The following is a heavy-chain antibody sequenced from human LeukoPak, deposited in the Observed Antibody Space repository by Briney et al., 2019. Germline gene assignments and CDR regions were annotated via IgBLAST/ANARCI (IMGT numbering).Heavy chain of an antibody. V-gene: IGHV3-48*04. CDR2: ISSSSSTI. D-gene: IGHD3-22*01. CDR1: GFTFSSYS. CDR3: ARDQGYYDSSGYYPV. Sequence: PGGSLRLSCAASGFTFSSYSMNWVRQAPGKGLEWVSYISSSSSTIYYADSVKGRFTISRDNAKNSLYLQMNSLRAEDTAVYYCARDQGYYDSSGYYPVWGQGTLVTVSS. J-gene: IGHJ4*02.